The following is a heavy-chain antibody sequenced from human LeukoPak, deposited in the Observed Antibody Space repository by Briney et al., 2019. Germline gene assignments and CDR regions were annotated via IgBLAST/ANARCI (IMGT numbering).Heavy chain of an antibody. CDR2: IHYSGSN. CDR1: GGSISSGYYY. J-gene: IGHJ4*02. Sequence: SQTLSLTCTVSGGSISSGYYYWNWHRQHPGKGLEWIGFIHYSGSNYYNPSHRSRVTISIDSSKNQFPLNLSSVTAADTAVYYCARDGIAATGSPFDYWGQGALVTVSS. D-gene: IGHD6-13*01. CDR3: ARDGIAATGSPFDY. V-gene: IGHV4-31*03.